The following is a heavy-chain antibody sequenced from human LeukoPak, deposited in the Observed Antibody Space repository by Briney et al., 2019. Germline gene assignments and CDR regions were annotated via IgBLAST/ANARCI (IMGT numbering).Heavy chain of an antibody. V-gene: IGHV4-39*01. CDR3: ARTAGGPYYFDY. Sequence: SETLSLTCTVSGGSIISSSYYWGWIRQPPGKGLEWIGSIYYSGSTYYNPSLKSRVTISVDTSKNQFSLKLSSVTAADTAVYYCARTAGGPYYFDYWGQGTLVTVSS. J-gene: IGHJ4*02. CDR1: GGSIISSSYY. CDR2: IYYSGST. D-gene: IGHD3-16*01.